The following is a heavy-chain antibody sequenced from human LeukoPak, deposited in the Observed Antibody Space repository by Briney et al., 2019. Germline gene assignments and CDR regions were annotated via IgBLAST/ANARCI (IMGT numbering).Heavy chain of an antibody. CDR2: IKQDGSEE. CDR1: GGSFSGYY. J-gene: IGHJ2*01. V-gene: IGHV3-7*01. D-gene: IGHD6-13*01. Sequence: ETLSLPCAVYGGSFSGYYWSWIRQPPGKGLEWVANIKQDGSEEYYVDSVYGRFILSGDNAKNSLYLQMNSLRAGDTAVYYCARGGHRPHSSSWYGSSWYFDLWGRGTLVTVSS. CDR3: ARGGHRPHSSSWYGSSWYFDL.